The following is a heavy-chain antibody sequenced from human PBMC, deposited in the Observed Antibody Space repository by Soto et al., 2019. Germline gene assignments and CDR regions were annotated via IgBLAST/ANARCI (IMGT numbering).Heavy chain of an antibody. Sequence: PSETLSLTCTVSGVSISSTNYYWGWIRQPPGKGLECVGYIYYSGSTYYNPSLKSRATISVDTSKNQFSLKLSSVTAADTAVYYCARVPRYYDSSGYKINWFDPWGQGTLVTVSS. V-gene: IGHV4-61*05. D-gene: IGHD3-22*01. J-gene: IGHJ5*02. CDR3: ARVPRYYDSSGYKINWFDP. CDR2: IYYSGST. CDR1: GVSISSTNYY.